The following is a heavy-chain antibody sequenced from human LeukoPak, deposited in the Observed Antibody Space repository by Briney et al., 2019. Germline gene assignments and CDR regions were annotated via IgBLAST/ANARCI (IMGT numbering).Heavy chain of an antibody. V-gene: IGHV3-30*02. D-gene: IGHD3-16*02. CDR3: ARVITFGGVIPY. CDR1: GFTFSSYG. J-gene: IGHJ4*02. Sequence: PGGSLRLSCAASGFTFSSYGMHWVRQAPGKGLEWVASIRYDGSNKYYADSVKGRFTISRDNSKNTLYLQMNSLRAEDTAVYYCARVITFGGVIPYWGQGTLVTVSS. CDR2: IRYDGSNK.